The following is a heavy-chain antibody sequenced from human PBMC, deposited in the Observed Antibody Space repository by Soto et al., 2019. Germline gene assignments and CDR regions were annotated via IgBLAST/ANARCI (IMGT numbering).Heavy chain of an antibody. D-gene: IGHD6-6*01. CDR1: GYTFTGYY. CDR2: INPNSGGT. V-gene: IGHV1-2*04. CDR3: ARVERSIAARPGWYYFDY. J-gene: IGHJ4*02. Sequence: GASVKVSCKASGYTFTGYYMHWVRQAPGQGLEWMGWINPNSGGTNYAQKFQGWVTMTRDTYISTAYMELSRLRSDETAVYYCARVERSIAARPGWYYFDYWGQGTLVTVSS.